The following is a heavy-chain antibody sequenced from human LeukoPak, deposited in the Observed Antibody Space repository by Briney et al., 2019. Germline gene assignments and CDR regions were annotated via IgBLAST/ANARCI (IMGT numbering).Heavy chain of an antibody. Sequence: GESPKISCKGSGYSFISYWIGWVRQMPGKGLVWMGIIYPGESDTRYSPSFQGQVTISADKSISTAYLQWSSLKASDTAMYYCARLGSCSGGSCYYLDYWGQGTLVTVSS. CDR1: GYSFISYW. J-gene: IGHJ4*02. CDR2: IYPGESDT. D-gene: IGHD2-15*01. V-gene: IGHV5-51*01. CDR3: ARLGSCSGGSCYYLDY.